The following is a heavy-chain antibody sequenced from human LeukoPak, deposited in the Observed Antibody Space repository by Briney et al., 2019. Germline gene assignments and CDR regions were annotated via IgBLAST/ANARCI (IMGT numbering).Heavy chain of an antibody. D-gene: IGHD2-15*01. CDR2: INHSGST. Sequence: SETLSLACAVYGGSFSGYYWSWIRQPPGKGLEWIGEINHSGSTNYNPSLKSRVTISVDTSKNQFSLRLSSVTAADTAVYYCARGRIAHYWGQGTLVTVSS. CDR3: ARGRIAHY. J-gene: IGHJ4*02. CDR1: GGSFSGYY. V-gene: IGHV4-34*01.